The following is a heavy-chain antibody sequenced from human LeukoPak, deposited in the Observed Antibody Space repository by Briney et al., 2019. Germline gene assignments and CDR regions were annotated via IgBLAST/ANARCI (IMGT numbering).Heavy chain of an antibody. D-gene: IGHD2-2*01. CDR2: INHSGST. J-gene: IGHJ4*02. CDR3: ARGPTIVVVPAATHYFDY. V-gene: IGHV4-34*01. Sequence: SETLSLTCAVYGGSFSGYYWSWIRQPPGKGLEWIGEINHSGSTNYNPSLKSRVTIPVDTSKNQFSLKLSSVTAADTAVYYCARGPTIVVVPAATHYFDYWGQGTLVTVSS. CDR1: GGSFSGYY.